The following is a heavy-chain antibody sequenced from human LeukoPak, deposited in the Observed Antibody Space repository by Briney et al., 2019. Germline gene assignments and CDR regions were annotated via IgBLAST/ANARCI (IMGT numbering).Heavy chain of an antibody. CDR1: GGSISSSSYY. D-gene: IGHD1-14*01. CDR3: AGQPGWFDP. CDR2: IYYSGST. V-gene: IGHV4-39*07. J-gene: IGHJ5*02. Sequence: SETLSLTCTVSGGSISSSSYYWGWIRQPPGKGLEWIGSIYYSGSTYYNPSLKSRVTISVDTSKNQFSLKLSSVTAADTAVYYCAGQPGWFDPWGQGTLVTVSS.